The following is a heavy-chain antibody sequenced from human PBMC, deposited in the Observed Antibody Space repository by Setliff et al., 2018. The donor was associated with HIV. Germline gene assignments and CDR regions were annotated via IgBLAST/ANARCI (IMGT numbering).Heavy chain of an antibody. V-gene: IGHV3-15*01. CDR2: IKIKTDGGAT. J-gene: IGHJ4*02. D-gene: IGHD5-12*01. Sequence: GGSLRLSCAASGFNFANAWMTWVRQAPGKGLEWVARIKIKTDGGATDYAAPVKGRFTISRDDSKDTLYLQMNSLRAEDTAIYYYARDRYSAYEPFDCWGQGTLVTVSS. CDR1: GFNFANAW. CDR3: ARDRYSAYEPFDC.